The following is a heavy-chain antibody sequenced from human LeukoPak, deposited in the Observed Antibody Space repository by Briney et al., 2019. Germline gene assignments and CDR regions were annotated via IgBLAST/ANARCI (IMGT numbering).Heavy chain of an antibody. CDR3: ASYGSGSSLD. J-gene: IGHJ4*02. V-gene: IGHV4-4*02. D-gene: IGHD3-10*01. CDR2: IYHSGST. Sequence: SETLSLTCAVSGGSISSSNWWSWVRQPPGKGLEWIGEIYHSGSTNYNPSLKSQVTISVDKSKNQFSLKLSSVTAADTAVYYCASYGSGSSLDWGQGTLVTVSS. CDR1: GGSISSSNW.